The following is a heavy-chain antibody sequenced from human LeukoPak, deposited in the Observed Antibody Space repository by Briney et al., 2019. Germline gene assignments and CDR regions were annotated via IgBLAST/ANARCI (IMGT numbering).Heavy chain of an antibody. CDR1: GYTFTSYD. Sequence: PGASVKVSCKASGYTFTSYDINWVRQATGQGLEWMGWMNPNSGNTGYPQKFQGRVTMTRNTSITTAYMELSSLRSEDTAVYYCARGSRMSGVRGVTFDYWGQGSLVTVSS. J-gene: IGHJ4*02. CDR2: MNPNSGNT. CDR3: ARGSRMSGVRGVTFDY. D-gene: IGHD3-10*01. V-gene: IGHV1-8*01.